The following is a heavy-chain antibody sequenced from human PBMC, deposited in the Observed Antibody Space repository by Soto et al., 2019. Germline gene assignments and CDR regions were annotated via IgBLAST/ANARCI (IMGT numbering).Heavy chain of an antibody. V-gene: IGHV1-2*04. CDR2: INPNSGGT. J-gene: IGHJ4*02. Sequence: QVQLVQSGAEVKKPGASVKVSCKASGYTFTGYYMHWVRQAPGQGLEWMGWINPNSGGTNYAQKFQGWVTMTSDTSISTAYMELSRLRSDDTAVYYCARDRCIAAAGTSQHYFDYWGQGTLVTVSS. CDR1: GYTFTGYY. D-gene: IGHD6-13*01. CDR3: ARDRCIAAAGTSQHYFDY.